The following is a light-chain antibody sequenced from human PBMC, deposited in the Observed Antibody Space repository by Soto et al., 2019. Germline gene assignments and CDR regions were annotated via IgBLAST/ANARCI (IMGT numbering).Light chain of an antibody. CDR1: QGISSW. Sequence: IHMTHSRSTLSEPSGNRVPLPCRASQGISSWLAWYQQKPGKAPKLLIYDASSLESGVPSRFSGSGSGTEFTLTITSLQPDDFATYYCQQYNSYPWTFGQGTKVDIK. V-gene: IGKV1-5*01. J-gene: IGKJ1*01. CDR2: DAS. CDR3: QQYNSYPWT.